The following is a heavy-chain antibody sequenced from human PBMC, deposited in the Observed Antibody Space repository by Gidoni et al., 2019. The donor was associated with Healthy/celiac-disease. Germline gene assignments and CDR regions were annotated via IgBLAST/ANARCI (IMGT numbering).Heavy chain of an antibody. CDR3: AKGGVDTAMVTGY. CDR2: ISWKSGSI. Sequence: EVQLVESGGVLVPPGRSLRLSCAASGFTFDDYAMHWVRPAPGQGLGWVSGISWKSGSIGYADSVKGRFTISRDNAKNSLYLQMNSLRAEDTALYYCAKGGVDTAMVTGYWGQGTLVTVSS. J-gene: IGHJ4*02. CDR1: GFTFDDYA. V-gene: IGHV3-9*01. D-gene: IGHD5-18*01.